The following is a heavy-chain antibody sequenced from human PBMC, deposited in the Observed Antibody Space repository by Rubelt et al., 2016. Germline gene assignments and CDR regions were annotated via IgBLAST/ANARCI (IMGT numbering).Heavy chain of an antibody. D-gene: IGHD4-17*01. Sequence: QMQLQESGPGLVKPPETLSLTCTVSGGSISSSSYYWGWIRQPPGKGLEWIGSIYYSGSTYYNPSLKSRVTISVDTSKKQFSLKLSSVSAADTAVYYCARLETTVTKRSFDYWGQGTLVTVSS. V-gene: IGHV4-39*01. CDR1: GGSISSSSYY. J-gene: IGHJ4*02. CDR2: IYYSGST. CDR3: ARLETTVTKRSFDY.